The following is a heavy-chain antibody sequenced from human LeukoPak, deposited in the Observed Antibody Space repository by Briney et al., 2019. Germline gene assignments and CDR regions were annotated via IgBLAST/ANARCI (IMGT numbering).Heavy chain of an antibody. Sequence: SETLSLTCTVSGYSISSGYYWGWIRQPPGKGLEWIGSIYHSGSTYYNPSLKSRVTISVDTSKNQFSLMLTSVTAADTAVYHCARGGNSYPGYFDPWGQGTLVTVSS. V-gene: IGHV4-38-2*02. J-gene: IGHJ5*02. CDR2: IYHSGST. CDR3: ARGGNSYPGYFDP. D-gene: IGHD5-18*01. CDR1: GYSISSGYY.